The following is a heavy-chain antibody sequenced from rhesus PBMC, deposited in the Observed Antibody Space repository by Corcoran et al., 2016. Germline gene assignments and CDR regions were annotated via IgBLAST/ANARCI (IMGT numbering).Heavy chain of an antibody. J-gene: IGHJ4*01. Sequence: QVQLQESGPGLVKPSETLSLTCAVSVGSISASYYWNWIRQPPEKGLEWIGTIYGNSASTYYNPSLKSRVTISKDTSKTQFFLKLSSVTAADTAVYYCARITSGYSDYFDYWGQGVLVTVSS. D-gene: IGHD5-24*01. CDR1: VGSISASYY. CDR3: ARITSGYSDYFDY. CDR2: IYGNSAST. V-gene: IGHV4S9*01.